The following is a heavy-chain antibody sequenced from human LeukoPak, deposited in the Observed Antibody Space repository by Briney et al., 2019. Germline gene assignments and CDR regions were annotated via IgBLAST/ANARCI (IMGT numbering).Heavy chain of an antibody. CDR1: GGSISSYY. D-gene: IGHD6-19*01. Sequence: SETLSLTCTVSGGSISSYYWSWIRQPPGKGLEWIGYIYYSGSTNYNPSLKSRVTISVDTSKNQFSLKLSSVTAADTAVYYCARGRSSGWLVFGYYYYYMDVWGKGTTVTVSS. V-gene: IGHV4-59*08. J-gene: IGHJ6*03. CDR3: ARGRSSGWLVFGYYYYYMDV. CDR2: IYYSGST.